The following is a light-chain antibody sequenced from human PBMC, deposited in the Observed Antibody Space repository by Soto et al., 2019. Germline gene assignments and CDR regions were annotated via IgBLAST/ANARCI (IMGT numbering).Light chain of an antibody. CDR1: QTVSRS. Sequence: EIVMTQSPAALSLSPGERATLSCGASQTVSRSLAWYQQKPGQAPRLLIYAASTRATGIPDRFSGSGSGTDFTLTISGLQSEDFAVYYCQQYIDWPPYTFGQGTRLEIK. CDR2: AAS. CDR3: QQYIDWPPYT. V-gene: IGKV3D-15*01. J-gene: IGKJ5*01.